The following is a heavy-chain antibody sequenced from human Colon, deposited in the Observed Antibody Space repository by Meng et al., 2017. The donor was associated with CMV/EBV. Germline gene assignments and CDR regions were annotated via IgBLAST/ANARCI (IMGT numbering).Heavy chain of an antibody. CDR2: INHSGST. CDR1: GGSFSGYY. CDR3: ARGPRYYDSSGYYYRWFDP. D-gene: IGHD3-22*01. Sequence: SETLSLTCAVYGGSFSGYYWSWIHQPPGKGLEWIGEINHSGSTNYNPSLKSRVTISVDTSKNQFSLKLSSVTAADTAVYYCARGPRYYDSSGYYYRWFDPWGQGTLVTVSS. V-gene: IGHV4-34*01. J-gene: IGHJ5*02.